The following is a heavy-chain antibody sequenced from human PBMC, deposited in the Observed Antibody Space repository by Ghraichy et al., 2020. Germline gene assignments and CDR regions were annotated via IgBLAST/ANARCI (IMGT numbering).Heavy chain of an antibody. Sequence: SETLSLTCSVSGDSVSNSGSDWAWIRQPPGKGLEWIGNIFSSGRTHYNPSLNNRASISVDTSKNQFSLRLSSVTAADTAVYYRARRSGTYKLLDYWGQGTLVTVSS. CDR1: GDSVSNSGSD. CDR3: ARRSGTYKLLDY. J-gene: IGHJ4*02. CDR2: IFSSGRT. V-gene: IGHV4-39*01. D-gene: IGHD3-10*01.